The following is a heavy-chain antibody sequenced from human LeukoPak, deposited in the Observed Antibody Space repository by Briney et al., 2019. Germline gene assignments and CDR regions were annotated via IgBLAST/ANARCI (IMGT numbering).Heavy chain of an antibody. CDR3: ARSDSEQWLISGAFDI. Sequence: PGGSLRLSCAASGFTVRSNYMSWVRQAPGKGLEWVSDIYSGGSTYYADSVKGRFTLSRDNSKNTLYLQMNSLSAEDTAVYYCARSDSEQWLISGAFDIWGQGTMVTVSS. CDR1: GFTVRSNY. J-gene: IGHJ3*02. D-gene: IGHD6-19*01. CDR2: IYSGGST. V-gene: IGHV3-53*01.